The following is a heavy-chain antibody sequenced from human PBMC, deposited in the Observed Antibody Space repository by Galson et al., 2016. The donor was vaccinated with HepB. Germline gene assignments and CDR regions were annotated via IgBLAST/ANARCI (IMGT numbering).Heavy chain of an antibody. CDR1: GFAFGSYW. V-gene: IGHV3-7*01. CDR3: AKGRGGVSIH. D-gene: IGHD3-3*01. CDR2: IKQDGSEK. Sequence: SLRLSCAASGFAFGSYWMSWVRQAPGKGLEWVANIKQDGSEKYFVDSVKGRFTISRDNPKNSLYLQMNGPRAEDTAVYFCAKGRGGVSIHWGQGTLVTVSS. J-gene: IGHJ4*02.